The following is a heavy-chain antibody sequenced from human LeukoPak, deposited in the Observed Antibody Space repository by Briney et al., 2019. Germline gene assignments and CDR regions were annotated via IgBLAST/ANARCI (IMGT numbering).Heavy chain of an antibody. Sequence: SETLSLTCAVYGGSFSGYYWSWVREPPGKGRWWVGEINHSGSTNYNPSLTSRVTISVDTSKTQCSLKLSSVTAADTAVYYCARASEPLVVVPAATYYFNSWGQGTLVTVSS. D-gene: IGHD2-2*01. V-gene: IGHV4-34*01. CDR2: INHSGST. CDR1: GGSFSGYY. CDR3: ARASEPLVVVPAATYYFNS. J-gene: IGHJ4*02.